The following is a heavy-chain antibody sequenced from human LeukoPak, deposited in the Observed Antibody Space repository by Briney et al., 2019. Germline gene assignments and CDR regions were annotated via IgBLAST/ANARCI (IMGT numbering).Heavy chain of an antibody. J-gene: IGHJ3*02. D-gene: IGHD3-22*01. CDR1: GFTFSSYG. Sequence: GRSLRLSCAASGFTFSSYGMHWVRQAPGKGLEWVAVISYDGSNKYYADSVKGRFTISRDNSKNTLYLQMNSLRAEDTAVYYCAKDGNYYDSSGYYPDAFDIWGQGTMVTVSS. CDR3: AKDGNYYDSSGYYPDAFDI. V-gene: IGHV3-30*18. CDR2: ISYDGSNK.